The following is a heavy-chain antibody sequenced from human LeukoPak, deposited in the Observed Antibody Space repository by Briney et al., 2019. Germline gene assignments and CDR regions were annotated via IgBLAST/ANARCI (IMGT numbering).Heavy chain of an antibody. CDR1: GFTFSSYS. CDR2: INSSSSYI. D-gene: IGHD3-22*01. Sequence: GGSLRLSCAASGFTFSSYSMNWVRQAPGKGLEWVSSINSSSSYIYYADSVNGRFTISRDNAKNSMYLQMNSLRAEDTAVYYCARDSGSNYYDSSGSRYYFDYWGQGTLVTVSS. V-gene: IGHV3-21*01. J-gene: IGHJ4*02. CDR3: ARDSGSNYYDSSGSRYYFDY.